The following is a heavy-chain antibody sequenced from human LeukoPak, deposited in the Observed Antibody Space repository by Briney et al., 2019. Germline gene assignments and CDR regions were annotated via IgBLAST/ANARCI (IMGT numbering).Heavy chain of an antibody. CDR1: GFTFSSYD. J-gene: IGHJ5*02. Sequence: GGSLRLSCRGSGFTFSSYDMSWVRPAPGKGLEWVSSISGDAVSKYYAESVRGRFTISRDNSKDTLYLQMNSLRAEDTALYFCTKDRHSSGWPNWFDPWGQGSLVIVSS. D-gene: IGHD6-19*01. CDR3: TKDRHSSGWPNWFDP. V-gene: IGHV3-23*01. CDR2: ISGDAVSK.